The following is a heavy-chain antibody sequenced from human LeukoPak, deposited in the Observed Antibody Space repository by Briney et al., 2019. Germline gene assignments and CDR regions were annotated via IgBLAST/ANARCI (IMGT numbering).Heavy chain of an antibody. CDR2: LRYDGSNK. Sequence: PGGSLRLSCAASGFTFSTYGMHWVRQVPGKGLEWVSFLRYDGSNKYYADSVKGRFTISRDNSKNTLYLQMNSLRAEDTAVYYCAKDRGSSGWPGAFDIWGQGTMVTVSS. CDR1: GFTFSTYG. CDR3: AKDRGSSGWPGAFDI. J-gene: IGHJ3*02. D-gene: IGHD6-19*01. V-gene: IGHV3-30*02.